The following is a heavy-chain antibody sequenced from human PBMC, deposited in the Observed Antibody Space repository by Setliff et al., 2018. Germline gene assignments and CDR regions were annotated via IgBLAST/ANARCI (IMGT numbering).Heavy chain of an antibody. CDR3: ARHNTNLQPNDY. Sequence: PGGSLRLPCATSGFTFNHFAMAWVRQAPGKGLEWVSIISGDSSFTSYADSVKGRFTIARDNAKNSLYLQMNSLRAEDTGVYFCARHNTNLQPNDYWSQETLVTVSS. CDR2: ISGDSSFT. V-gene: IGHV3-21*01. D-gene: IGHD1-1*01. J-gene: IGHJ4*02. CDR1: GFTFNHFA.